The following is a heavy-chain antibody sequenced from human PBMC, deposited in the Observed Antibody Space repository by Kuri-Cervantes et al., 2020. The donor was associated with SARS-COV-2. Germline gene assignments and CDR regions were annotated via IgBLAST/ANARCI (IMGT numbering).Heavy chain of an antibody. J-gene: IGHJ6*02. CDR3: ARHGSGSYYHREYYYGMDV. Sequence: GESLKISCKGSGYSFTSYWIGWVRQMPGKGLEWMGIIYPGDSDTRYSPSFQGQVTISADKSISTAYLQWSSLKASDTAMYYCARHGSGSYYHREYYYGMDVWGQGTTVTVSS. CDR2: IYPGDSDT. V-gene: IGHV5-51*01. CDR1: GYSFTSYW. D-gene: IGHD3-10*01.